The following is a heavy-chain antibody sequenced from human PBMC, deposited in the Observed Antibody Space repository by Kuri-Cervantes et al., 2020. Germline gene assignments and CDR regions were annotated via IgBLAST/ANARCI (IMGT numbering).Heavy chain of an antibody. V-gene: IGHV3-30*02. CDR2: IRYDGSNQ. D-gene: IGHD3-22*01. CDR3: AKDIGWYYYDSRGGAGADY. Sequence: GGSLRLSCAASGFTFSSYGMHWVRQAPGKGLEWVALIRYDGSNQYFADSVKGRFTISRDISKNTLYLQMNSLRAEDTAVYSCAKDIGWYYYDSRGGAGADYWGQGTLVTVSS. CDR1: GFTFSSYG. J-gene: IGHJ4*02.